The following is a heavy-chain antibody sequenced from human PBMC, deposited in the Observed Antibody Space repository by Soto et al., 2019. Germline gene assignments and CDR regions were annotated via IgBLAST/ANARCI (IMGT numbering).Heavy chain of an antibody. CDR3: ARENILTGYGSYYYYGMDV. CDR2: IKQDGSEK. J-gene: IGHJ6*02. CDR1: GFTFSSYW. Sequence: PGGSLRLSCAVSGFTFSSYWMSWVRQAPGKGLEWVANIKQDGSEKYYVDSVKGRFTISRDNAKNSLYLQMNSLRAEDTAVYYCARENILTGYGSYYYYGMDVWGQGTTVTVSS. V-gene: IGHV3-7*03. D-gene: IGHD3-9*01.